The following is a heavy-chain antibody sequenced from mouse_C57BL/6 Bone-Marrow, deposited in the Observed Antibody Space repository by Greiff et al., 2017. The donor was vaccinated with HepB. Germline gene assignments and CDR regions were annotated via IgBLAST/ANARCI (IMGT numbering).Heavy chain of an antibody. V-gene: IGHV1-81*01. CDR3: ARSRGYYGSSYDAY. CDR2: IYPRSGNT. Sequence: VKLQQSGAELARPGASVKLSCKASGYTFTSYGISWVKQRTGQGLEWIGEIYPRSGNTYYNEKFKGKATLTADKSSSTAYMELRSLTSEDSAVYFCARSRGYYGSSYDAYWGQGTLVTVSA. D-gene: IGHD1-1*01. CDR1: GYTFTSYG. J-gene: IGHJ3*01.